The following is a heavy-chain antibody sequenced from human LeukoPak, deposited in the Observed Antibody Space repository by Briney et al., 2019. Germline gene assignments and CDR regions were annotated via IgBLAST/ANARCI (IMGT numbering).Heavy chain of an antibody. Sequence: GGSLRLSCAASGFTFSSYSMNWVRQAPWKGLEWVSYISSSSSTIYYADSVKGRFTISRDNAKNSLYLQMNSLRAEDTAVYYCARVGRAYYFDYWGQGTLVTVSS. CDR1: GFTFSSYS. V-gene: IGHV3-48*01. CDR2: ISSSSSTI. J-gene: IGHJ4*02. CDR3: ARVGRAYYFDY. D-gene: IGHD1-26*01.